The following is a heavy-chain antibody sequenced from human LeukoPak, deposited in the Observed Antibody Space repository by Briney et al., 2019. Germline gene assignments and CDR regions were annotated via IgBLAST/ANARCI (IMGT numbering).Heavy chain of an antibody. D-gene: IGHD2-2*01. CDR2: IYTSGST. CDR1: GGSINSYY. CDR3: ARRLGGTSTGFDY. J-gene: IGHJ4*02. Sequence: PSESLSLTCTVSGGSINSYYWNWIRQPAGKGLEWIGRIYTSGSTNYNPSLKSRVTISVDTSKNQFSLKLSSVTAADTAVYYCARRLGGTSTGFDYWGQGTLVTVSS. V-gene: IGHV4-4*07.